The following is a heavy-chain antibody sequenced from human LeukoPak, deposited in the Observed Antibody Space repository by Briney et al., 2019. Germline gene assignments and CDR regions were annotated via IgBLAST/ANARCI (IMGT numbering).Heavy chain of an antibody. V-gene: IGHV3-74*01. J-gene: IGHJ4*02. CDR3: AREGYGGSFDY. D-gene: IGHD1-26*01. Sequence: GGSLRLSCAAAGFTFRSYWMHWVRQAPGKGLLWVSRINYDGSSTNYADSVRGRFTISRDNAENTVYLQMNSLRGEDTAVFHCAREGYGGSFDYWGQGTLVTVSS. CDR1: GFTFRSYW. CDR2: INYDGSST.